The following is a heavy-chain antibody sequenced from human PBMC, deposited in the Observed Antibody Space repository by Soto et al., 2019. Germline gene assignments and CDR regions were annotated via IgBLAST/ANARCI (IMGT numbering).Heavy chain of an antibody. J-gene: IGHJ4*02. CDR3: AKAFCSSTSCCWSIAVAVYYFDY. CDR2: ISSSSSYI. CDR1: GFTFSSYS. Sequence: GGSLRLSCAASGFTFSSYSMNWVRQAPGKGLEWVSSISSSSSYIYYADSVKGRFTISRDNAKNSLYLQMNSLRAEDTAGYYCAKAFCSSTSCCWSIAVAVYYFDYWGQGTLVTVSS. V-gene: IGHV3-21*01. D-gene: IGHD2-2*01.